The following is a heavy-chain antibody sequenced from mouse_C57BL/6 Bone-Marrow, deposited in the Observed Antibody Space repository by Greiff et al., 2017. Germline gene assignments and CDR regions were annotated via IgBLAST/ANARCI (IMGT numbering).Heavy chain of an antibody. CDR3: ARYDGYSPFAY. V-gene: IGHV5-12*01. D-gene: IGHD2-3*01. CDR2: ISNGGGST. J-gene: IGHJ3*01. Sequence: VQLKQSGGGLVQPGGSLKLSCAASGFTFSDYYMYWVRQTPEKRLEWVAYISNGGGSTYYPDTVKGRFTISRDNAKNTLYLQMSRLKSEDTAMYYCARYDGYSPFAYWGQGTLVTVSA. CDR1: GFTFSDYY.